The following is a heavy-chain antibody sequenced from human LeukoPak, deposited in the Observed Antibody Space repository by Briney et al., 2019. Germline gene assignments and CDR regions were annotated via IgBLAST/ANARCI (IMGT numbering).Heavy chain of an antibody. CDR1: GYTFTNYY. CDR2: FNPSVGST. Sequence: ASVKVSCKASGYTFTNYYMHWVRQAPGQGLEWMGVFNPSVGSTSYAQKFQGRVTMTRDTSTSTVYMELSSLRSEDAAVYYCARVRDGYNGAFDIWGQGTMVTVSS. D-gene: IGHD5-24*01. CDR3: ARVRDGYNGAFDI. V-gene: IGHV1-46*01. J-gene: IGHJ3*02.